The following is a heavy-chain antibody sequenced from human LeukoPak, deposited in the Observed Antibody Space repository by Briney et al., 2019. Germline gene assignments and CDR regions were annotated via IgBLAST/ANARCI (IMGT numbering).Heavy chain of an antibody. D-gene: IGHD1/OR15-1a*01. CDR1: GFTFSSYG. Sequence: GGSLRLSCAASGFTFSSYGMHWVRQAPGRGLEWAAVVSFDGNTTFYSDSVKGRFAISRDNSKNTLYLEMNSLRPEDTAVYYCARFRAATTRFDYWGQGTQVTVSS. CDR3: ARFRAATTRFDY. V-gene: IGHV3-30*03. CDR2: VSFDGNTT. J-gene: IGHJ4*02.